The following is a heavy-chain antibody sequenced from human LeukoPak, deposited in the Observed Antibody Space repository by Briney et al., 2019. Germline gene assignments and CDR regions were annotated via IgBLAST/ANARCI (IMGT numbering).Heavy chain of an antibody. J-gene: IGHJ5*02. Sequence: SETLSLTCAVYGGSFSGYYWGWIRQPPGKGLEWIGEINHSGSTNYNPSLKSRVTISVDTSKNQFSLKLSSVTAADTAVYYCARRIPAAIISWFDPWGQGTLVTVSS. D-gene: IGHD2-2*01. V-gene: IGHV4-34*01. CDR2: INHSGST. CDR1: GGSFSGYY. CDR3: ARRIPAAIISWFDP.